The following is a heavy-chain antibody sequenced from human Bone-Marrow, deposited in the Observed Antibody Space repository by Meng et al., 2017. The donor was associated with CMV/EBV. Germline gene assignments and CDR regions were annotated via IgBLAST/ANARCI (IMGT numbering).Heavy chain of an antibody. D-gene: IGHD3-16*01. CDR2: ISYDGSNK. J-gene: IGHJ6*02. CDR3: ARYPFGGEYYGMDV. Sequence: GESLKISCAASGFTFSSYAMHWVRQAPGKGLEWVAVISYDGSNKYYADSVKGRFTISRDNSKNSLYLQMNSLRAEDTAVYYCARYPFGGEYYGMDVWGQGTTVTVSS. CDR1: GFTFSSYA. V-gene: IGHV3-30*04.